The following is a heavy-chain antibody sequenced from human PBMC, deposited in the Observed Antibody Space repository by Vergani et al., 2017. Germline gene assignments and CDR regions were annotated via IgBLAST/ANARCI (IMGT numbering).Heavy chain of an antibody. CDR1: GYSISRGFY. D-gene: IGHD3-10*01. CDR3: GVIXVRSPRPDNCFDS. Sequence: QVQLQESGPGLVKTSETLALTCSVSGYSISRGFYWAWIRQTPEKGLEWIGGMFHTGEASNSPSLQSRVAFSMDTSKNQFSVQLTSVTAADTAVYFCGVIXVRSPRPDNCFDSWGRGTLVTVSS. CDR2: MFHTGEA. J-gene: IGHJ5*01. V-gene: IGHV4-38-2*02.